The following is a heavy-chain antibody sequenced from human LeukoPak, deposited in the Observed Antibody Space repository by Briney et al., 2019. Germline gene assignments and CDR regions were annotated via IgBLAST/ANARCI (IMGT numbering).Heavy chain of an antibody. CDR1: GGTFSSYA. D-gene: IGHD3-22*01. CDR3: ARERSDRDYYDGSGYYLDY. V-gene: IGHV1-69*05. J-gene: IGHJ4*02. Sequence: VKVSCKASGGTFSSYAISWVRQAPGQGLEWMGGIIPIFGTANYAQKFQGRVTITTDESTSTAYMELSSLRSEDTAVYYGARERSDRDYYDGSGYYLDYWGQGTLVTVSS. CDR2: IIPIFGTA.